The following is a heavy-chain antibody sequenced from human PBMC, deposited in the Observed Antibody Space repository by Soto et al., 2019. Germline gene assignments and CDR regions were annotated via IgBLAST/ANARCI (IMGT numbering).Heavy chain of an antibody. CDR1: GFTFSSYA. Sequence: GGSLRLSCAASGFTFSSYAMSWVRQAPGKGLEWVSAISGSGGSTYYADSVKGRFTISRDNSKNSLYLQMNSLRAEDTAVYYCARENQYCGGDCYGRRIKYYYGMDVWGQGTTVTVSS. J-gene: IGHJ6*02. D-gene: IGHD2-21*02. CDR3: ARENQYCGGDCYGRRIKYYYGMDV. CDR2: ISGSGGST. V-gene: IGHV3-23*01.